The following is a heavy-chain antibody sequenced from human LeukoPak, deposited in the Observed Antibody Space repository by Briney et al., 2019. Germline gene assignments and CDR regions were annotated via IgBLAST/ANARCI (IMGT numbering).Heavy chain of an antibody. CDR2: ISGSGGST. CDR3: AKTPNYYDSSGYAIDY. Sequence: GGSLRLSCAASVFNFSSDSMSWVRQAPWKGQEWVLAISGSGGSTYYADPVKGRFTISRDNSKNTLYLQMNSLRAEDTAVYYCAKTPNYYDSSGYAIDYWGQGTLVTVSS. J-gene: IGHJ4*02. D-gene: IGHD3-22*01. CDR1: VFNFSSDS. V-gene: IGHV3-23*01.